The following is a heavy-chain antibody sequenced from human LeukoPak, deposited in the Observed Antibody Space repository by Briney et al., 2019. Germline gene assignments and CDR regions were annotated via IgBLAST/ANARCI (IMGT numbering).Heavy chain of an antibody. CDR1: GFTFSNYA. J-gene: IGHJ4*02. CDR3: ARTGGAAASDLHKIDY. Sequence: PGRSLRLSCAASGFTFSNYAMHWVRQAPGKGLEWVAVISHDGSNKYYADSVKGRFTISRDNSRNTLYLQMNSLRAEETAVFYCARTGGAAASDLHKIDYWGQGTLVTVSS. V-gene: IGHV3-30-3*01. D-gene: IGHD6-13*01. CDR2: ISHDGSNK.